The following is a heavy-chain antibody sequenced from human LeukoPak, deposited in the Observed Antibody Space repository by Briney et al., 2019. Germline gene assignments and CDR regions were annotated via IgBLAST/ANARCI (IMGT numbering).Heavy chain of an antibody. D-gene: IGHD4-17*01. J-gene: IGHJ4*02. V-gene: IGHV3-48*03. Sequence: GGSLRLSCAASGFTFSSYEMNWVRQAPGKGLEWVSYISRSDSSIYYADSVKGRFTISRDNAKNSLYLQMNSLRAEDTAVYYCARASVTTVTLDYWGQGTLVTVSS. CDR2: ISRSDSSI. CDR1: GFTFSSYE. CDR3: ARASVTTVTLDY.